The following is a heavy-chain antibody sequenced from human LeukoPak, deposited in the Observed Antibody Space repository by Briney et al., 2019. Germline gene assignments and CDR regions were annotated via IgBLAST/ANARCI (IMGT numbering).Heavy chain of an antibody. CDR2: INPNSGGT. Sequence: ASVKVSCKASGYTFTGYYMHWVRQAPGQGLEWMGWINPNSGGTNYAQKFQGRVTMTRNTSISTAYMELSSLRSEDTAVYYCARMDGYCSSTSCYIPTNWFDPWGQGTLVTVSS. V-gene: IGHV1-2*02. D-gene: IGHD2-2*02. CDR1: GYTFTGYY. CDR3: ARMDGYCSSTSCYIPTNWFDP. J-gene: IGHJ5*02.